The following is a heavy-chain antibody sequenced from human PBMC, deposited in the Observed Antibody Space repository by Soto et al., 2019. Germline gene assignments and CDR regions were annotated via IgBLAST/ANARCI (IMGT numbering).Heavy chain of an antibody. J-gene: IGHJ6*02. V-gene: IGHV3-7*01. Sequence: GSLRLSCAASGFTFSTYWMSWVHQAPGKGLEWVANIKEDGSEKYYVDSVEGRFTISRDNAKNSLYLQMTSLRAEDTALYYCARGWGYFDSSGFPYLYAMDVWGQGTTVTVSS. CDR3: ARGWGYFDSSGFPYLYAMDV. D-gene: IGHD3-22*01. CDR2: IKEDGSEK. CDR1: GFTFSTYW.